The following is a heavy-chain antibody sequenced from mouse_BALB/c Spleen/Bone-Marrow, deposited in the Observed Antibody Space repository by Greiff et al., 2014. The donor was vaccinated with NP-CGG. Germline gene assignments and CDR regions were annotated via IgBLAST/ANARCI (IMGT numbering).Heavy chain of an antibody. D-gene: IGHD1-1*01. Sequence: VQLQESGPQLVRPGASVKISCKASGYSFTSYWMHWVKQRPGQGLEWIGMIDPSDSETRLNQKFKDKATLTVDKSSSTAYMQLSSPTSEESAVYYCAREGDYYGSSAYWGQGTLVTVSA. J-gene: IGHJ3*01. CDR3: AREGDYYGSSAY. CDR2: IDPSDSET. CDR1: GYSFTSYW. V-gene: IGHV1-74*04.